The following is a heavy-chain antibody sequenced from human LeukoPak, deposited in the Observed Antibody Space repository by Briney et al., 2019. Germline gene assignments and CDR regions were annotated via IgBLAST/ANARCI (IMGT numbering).Heavy chain of an antibody. CDR3: TSRGIAAAEGGDY. D-gene: IGHD6-13*01. CDR2: IRSKANSYAT. V-gene: IGHV3-73*01. J-gene: IGHJ4*02. CDR1: GFTFSGSA. Sequence: PGGSLRLSCAAPGFTFSGSAMHWVRQASGKGLEWVGRIRSKANSYATAYAASVKGRFTISRDDSKNTAYLQMNSLKTEDTAVYYCTSRGIAAAEGGDYWGQGTLVTVSS.